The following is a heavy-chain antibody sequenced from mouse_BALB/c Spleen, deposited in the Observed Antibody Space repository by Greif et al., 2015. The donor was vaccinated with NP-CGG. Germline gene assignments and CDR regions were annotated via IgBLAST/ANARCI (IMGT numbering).Heavy chain of an antibody. Sequence: EVQLQESGAELVKPGASVKLSCTASGFNIKDTYMHWVKQRPEQGLEWIGRIDPANGNTKYDPKFQGKATITADTSSNTAYLQLSSLTSEDTAVYYCAIHAYYRYASGPNAMDYWGQGTSVTVSS. V-gene: IGHV14-3*02. CDR1: GFNIKDTY. CDR2: IDPANGNT. CDR3: AIHAYYRYASGPNAMDY. D-gene: IGHD2-14*01. J-gene: IGHJ4*01.